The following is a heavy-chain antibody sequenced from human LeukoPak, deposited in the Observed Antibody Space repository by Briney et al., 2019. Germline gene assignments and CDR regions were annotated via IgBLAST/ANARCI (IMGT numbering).Heavy chain of an antibody. CDR2: ISSNSKYI. D-gene: IGHD3-22*01. Sequence: GGSLRLSCAASGFTFNVYSMNWLRQAPGKGLEWVSSISSNSKYIYYADSMRGRFTVSRDNAKNSLFLQLKSLRAEDTAVYYCARDSSDFDYWGQGTLVTVSS. CDR3: ARDSSDFDY. CDR1: GFTFNVYS. J-gene: IGHJ4*02. V-gene: IGHV3-21*01.